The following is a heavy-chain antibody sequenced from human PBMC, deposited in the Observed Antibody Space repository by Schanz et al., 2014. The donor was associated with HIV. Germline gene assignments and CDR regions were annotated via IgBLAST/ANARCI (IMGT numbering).Heavy chain of an antibody. CDR3: ARASYSGTYYTWFDP. Sequence: QVQLQESGPGLVKPSQTLSLTCNVSGDSIRSTNYFWSWIRQPPGKGLEWMGYIYYSGNTYYNPSLNSRVTISVDTSKNHFSLNLTAVTAADTAIYYCARASYSGTYYTWFDPWGQGTLVTVSS. CDR2: IYYSGNT. V-gene: IGHV4-30-4*01. J-gene: IGHJ5*02. CDR1: GDSIRSTNYF. D-gene: IGHD1-26*01.